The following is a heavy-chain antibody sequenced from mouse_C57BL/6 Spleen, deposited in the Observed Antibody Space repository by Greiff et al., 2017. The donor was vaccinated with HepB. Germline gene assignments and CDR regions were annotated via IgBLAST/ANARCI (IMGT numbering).Heavy chain of an antibody. CDR1: GYTFTSYW. V-gene: IGHV1-52*01. CDR2: IDPSDSET. D-gene: IGHD2-3*01. CDR3: ARERDYDGYLSWFAY. Sequence: QVQLQQSGAELVRPGSSVKLSCKASGYTFTSYWMHWVKQRPIQGLEWIGNIDPSDSETHYNQKFKDKATLTVDKSSSTAYMQLSSLTSEDSAVYYCARERDYDGYLSWFAYWGQGTLVTVSA. J-gene: IGHJ3*01.